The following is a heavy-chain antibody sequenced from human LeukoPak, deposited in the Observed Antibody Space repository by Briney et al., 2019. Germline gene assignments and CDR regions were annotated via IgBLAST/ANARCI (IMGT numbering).Heavy chain of an antibody. CDR1: GGSISSYY. Sequence: SETLSLTCTVSGGSISSYYWSWIRQPPGKGLEWMGYIYYSGSTNYNPSLKSRVTISVDTSKNQFSLKLSSVTAADTAVYYCARTGYSSSWGFDYWGQGTLVTVSS. V-gene: IGHV4-59*08. CDR3: ARTGYSSSWGFDY. CDR2: IYYSGST. D-gene: IGHD6-13*01. J-gene: IGHJ4*02.